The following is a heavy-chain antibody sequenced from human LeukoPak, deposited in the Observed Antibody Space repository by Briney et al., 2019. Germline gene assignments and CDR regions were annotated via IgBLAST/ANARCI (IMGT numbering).Heavy chain of an antibody. CDR1: GGSFSGYY. CDR2: INHSGST. D-gene: IGHD6-6*01. CDR3: ARRYSSSSRGDYYYGMDV. V-gene: IGHV4-34*01. Sequence: SETLSLTCAVYGGSFSGYYWSWIRQPPGKGLEWIGEINHSGSTNYNPSLKSRVTISVGTSKNQFSLKLSSVTAADTAVYYCARRYSSSSRGDYYYGMDVWGQGTTVTVSS. J-gene: IGHJ6*02.